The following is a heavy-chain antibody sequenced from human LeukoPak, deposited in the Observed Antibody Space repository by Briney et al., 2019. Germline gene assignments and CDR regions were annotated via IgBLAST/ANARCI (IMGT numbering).Heavy chain of an antibody. CDR1: GFTFSSYV. D-gene: IGHD1-26*01. CDR3: AKDGAGKWELPTTFDY. Sequence: GGSLRLSCAASGFTFSSYVMSWVRQAPGKGLEWVSAISGSGGSTYYADSVKGRFTISRDNSKNTLYLQMNSLRAEDTAVYYCAKDGAGKWELPTTFDYWGQGTLVTVSS. J-gene: IGHJ4*02. CDR2: ISGSGGST. V-gene: IGHV3-23*01.